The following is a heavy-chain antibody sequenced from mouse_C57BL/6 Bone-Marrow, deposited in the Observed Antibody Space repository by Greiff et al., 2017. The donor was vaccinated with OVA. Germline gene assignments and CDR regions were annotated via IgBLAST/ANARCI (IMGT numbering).Heavy chain of an antibody. V-gene: IGHV5-4*01. CDR2: ISDGGSYT. CDR3: ARDLLLHYYGSSCSDY. CDR1: GFTFSSYA. J-gene: IGHJ2*01. D-gene: IGHD1-1*01. Sequence: EVKLMESGGGLVKPGGSLKLSCAASGFTFSSYAMSWVRQTPEKRLEWVATISDGGSYTYYPDNVKGRFTISRDNAKNNLYLQMSHLKSEDTAMYYCARDLLLHYYGSSCSDYWGQGTTLTVSS.